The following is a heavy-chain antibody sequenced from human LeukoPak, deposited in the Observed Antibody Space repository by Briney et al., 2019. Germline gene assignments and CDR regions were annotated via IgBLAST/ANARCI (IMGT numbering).Heavy chain of an antibody. D-gene: IGHD3-16*01. Sequence: GGTLRLSCAASGFTFSSYGMSWVRQAPGKGLEWVSAISGSGGSTYYADSVKGRFTISRDNSKNTLYLQMNSLRAEDTAVYYCAKDPVLGDRGMEMLGYWGQGTLVTVSS. V-gene: IGHV3-23*01. J-gene: IGHJ4*02. CDR3: AKDPVLGDRGMEMLGY. CDR2: ISGSGGST. CDR1: GFTFSSYG.